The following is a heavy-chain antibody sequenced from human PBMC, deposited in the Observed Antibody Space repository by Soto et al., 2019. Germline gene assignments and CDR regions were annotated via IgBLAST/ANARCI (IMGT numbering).Heavy chain of an antibody. CDR1: GFTFSTFW. J-gene: IGHJ4*02. CDR3: ARDFEY. CDR2: INSDGSST. V-gene: IGHV3-74*01. Sequence: EVQLVESGGGLVQPGGSLRLSCEASGFTFSTFWMHWVRQAPGTGLEWVSRINSDGSSTNYADSVKGRVTISRDNAKNTLYLQLNSLRPEDTAVYYCARDFEYWGQGTLVTVSS.